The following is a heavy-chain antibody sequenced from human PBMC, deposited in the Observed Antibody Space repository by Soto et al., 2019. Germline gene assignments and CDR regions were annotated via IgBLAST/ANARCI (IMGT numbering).Heavy chain of an antibody. V-gene: IGHV1-18*04. CDR1: GYTLSSYG. CDR2: ISPYNENT. J-gene: IGHJ4*02. D-gene: IGHD6-6*01. CDR3: ARELTGPVYSSSSDY. Sequence: ASVKVSCKASGYTLSSYGISWVRQAPGQGLEWMGWISPYNENTNYAQKLQGRVTMTTETSTSTAYMELRSLRSDDTAVYYCARELTGPVYSSSSDYWGQGTLVTVSS.